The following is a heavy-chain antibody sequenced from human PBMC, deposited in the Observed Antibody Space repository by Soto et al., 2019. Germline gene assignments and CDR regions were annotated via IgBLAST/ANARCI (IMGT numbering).Heavy chain of an antibody. D-gene: IGHD5-12*01. V-gene: IGHV1-18*01. CDR3: ARDLVGPRRDGYNYAHFDY. J-gene: IGHJ4*02. CDR2: ISAYNGNT. CDR1: GYTFTSYG. Sequence: ASVKVSCKASGYTFTSYGISWVRQAPGQGLDWMGWISAYNGNTNYAQKLQGRVTMTTDTSTSTAYMELRSLRSDDTAVYYCARDLVGPRRDGYNYAHFDYWGQGTLVTVSS.